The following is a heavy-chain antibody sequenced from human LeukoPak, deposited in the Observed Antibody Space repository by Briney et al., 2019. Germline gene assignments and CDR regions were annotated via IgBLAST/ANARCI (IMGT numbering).Heavy chain of an antibody. V-gene: IGHV3-21*01. J-gene: IGHJ4*02. CDR3: ARGSYYDSSGYLGHFDY. CDR2: ISSSSSYI. CDR1: GFTFSSYS. D-gene: IGHD3-22*01. Sequence: GGSLRLSCAASGFTFSSYSMNWVRQAPGKGLEWVSSISSSSSYIYYADSVKGRFTISRDNAKNSLYLQMNSLRAEDTAVYYCARGSYYDSSGYLGHFDYWGQGTLVTVSS.